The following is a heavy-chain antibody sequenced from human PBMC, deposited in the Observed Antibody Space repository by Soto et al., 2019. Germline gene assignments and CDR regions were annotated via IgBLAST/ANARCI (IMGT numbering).Heavy chain of an antibody. CDR2: ISGSGGST. CDR3: AKEHKSGYSSSWFVGYFQH. Sequence: GGSLRLSCAASGFTFSSYAMSWVRQAPGKGLEWVSAISGSGGSTYYADSVKGRFTISRDNSKNTLYLQMNSLRAEDTAVYYCAKEHKSGYSSSWFVGYFQHWGQGTLVTVSS. V-gene: IGHV3-23*01. J-gene: IGHJ1*01. D-gene: IGHD6-13*01. CDR1: GFTFSSYA.